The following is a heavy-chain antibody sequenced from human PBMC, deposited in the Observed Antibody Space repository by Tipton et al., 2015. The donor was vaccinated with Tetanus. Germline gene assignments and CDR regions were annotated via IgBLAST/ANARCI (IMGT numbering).Heavy chain of an antibody. CDR2: ISASGDST. J-gene: IGHJ4*02. CDR1: GFIFSSYS. CDR3: ARSASPFDY. V-gene: IGHV3-23*01. Sequence: SLRLSCEVSGFIFSSYSMTWVRQSPGKGLEWVSAISASGDSTYYADFVKGRFIISRDTSKNTLYLQMNSLRAEDTAVYYCARSASPFDYWGQGTLVTVSS.